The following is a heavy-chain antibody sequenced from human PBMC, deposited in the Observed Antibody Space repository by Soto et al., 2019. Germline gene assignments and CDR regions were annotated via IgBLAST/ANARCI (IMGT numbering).Heavy chain of an antibody. CDR3: TTDPIVGATTNFDY. V-gene: IGHV3-15*07. D-gene: IGHD1-26*01. J-gene: IGHJ4*02. Sequence: EVQLVESGGGLVKPGGSLRLSCAASGFTFSNAWMNWVRQAPGKGLEWVGRIKSKTDGGTTDYAAPVKGRFTISRDDSKNTLYLQMNSLKTEDTAVYYCTTDPIVGATTNFDYWGQGTLVTVSS. CDR1: GFTFSNAW. CDR2: IKSKTDGGTT.